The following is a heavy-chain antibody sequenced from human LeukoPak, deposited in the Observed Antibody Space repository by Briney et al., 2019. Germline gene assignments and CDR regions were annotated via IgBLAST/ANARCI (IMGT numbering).Heavy chain of an antibody. J-gene: IGHJ4*02. Sequence: PSETLSLTCTVSGGSISNYYWSWIRQPPGKGLEWIGYVYYSGSTNYNPSLKSRLTMSVDTSKNQFSLKLKSVPAAVTAVYYCARGRPRLGFDFWGQGTLVTVSS. CDR2: VYYSGST. CDR3: ARGRPRLGFDF. CDR1: GGSISNYY. V-gene: IGHV4-59*01.